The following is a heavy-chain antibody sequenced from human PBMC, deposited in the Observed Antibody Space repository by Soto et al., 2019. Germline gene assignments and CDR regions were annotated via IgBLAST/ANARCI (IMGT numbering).Heavy chain of an antibody. J-gene: IGHJ4*02. D-gene: IGHD5-12*01. Sequence: GGSLRLSCAASGFTFSGSAMHWVRQASGKGLEWVGRIRSKANSYATAYAASVKGRFTISRDDSKNTAYLQMNSLKTEDTAVYYCTRLAEMATIANEYWGQGTLVTVSS. V-gene: IGHV3-73*01. CDR3: TRLAEMATIANEY. CDR1: GFTFSGSA. CDR2: IRSKANSYAT.